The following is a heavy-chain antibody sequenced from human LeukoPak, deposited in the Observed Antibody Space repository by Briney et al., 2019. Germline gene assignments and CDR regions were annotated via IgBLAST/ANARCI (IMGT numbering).Heavy chain of an antibody. Sequence: PSQTLSLTCTVSGGSISSGGYYWSWIRQHPGTGLEWIGYIYYSGSTYYNPSLKSRVTISIDTSKNQFSLKLSSVTAADTAVYYCAREVMMTGTTPDWGQGTLVTVSS. V-gene: IGHV4-31*03. J-gene: IGHJ4*02. CDR1: GGSISSGGYY. D-gene: IGHD1-1*01. CDR2: IYYSGST. CDR3: AREVMMTGTTPD.